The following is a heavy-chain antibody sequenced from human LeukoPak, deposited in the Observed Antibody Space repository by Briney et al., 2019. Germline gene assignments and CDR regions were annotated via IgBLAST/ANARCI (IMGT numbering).Heavy chain of an antibody. CDR2: IRQDGSER. CDR3: ARASSSTWNFDY. CDR1: GFTFSSYW. J-gene: IGHJ4*02. D-gene: IGHD6-13*01. Sequence: GGSLRLSCAASGFTFSSYWMTWVRQAPGKGLEWVANIRQDGSERYYVDSLKGRFTVSRDNAETSLSLQMNSLRAEDTAGYYCARASSSTWNFDYWGQGTLVTASS. V-gene: IGHV3-7*01.